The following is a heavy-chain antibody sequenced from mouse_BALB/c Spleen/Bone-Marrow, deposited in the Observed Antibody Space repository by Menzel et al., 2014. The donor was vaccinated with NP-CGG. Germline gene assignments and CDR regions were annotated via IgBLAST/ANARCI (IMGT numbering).Heavy chain of an antibody. V-gene: IGHV1-54*01. Sequence: QVQLQQSGAELVRPGTSAKVSCKASGYAFTNYLIEWVKQRPVQGLEGIGVINPGRGGANYNAKFKGKATLTADKSSSTAYMQLSSLTPDDSAVYFCAREWTARAVDNWGQGTTLTDSS. CDR2: INPGRGGA. D-gene: IGHD3-2*01. CDR3: AREWTARAVDN. CDR1: GYAFTNYL. J-gene: IGHJ2*01.